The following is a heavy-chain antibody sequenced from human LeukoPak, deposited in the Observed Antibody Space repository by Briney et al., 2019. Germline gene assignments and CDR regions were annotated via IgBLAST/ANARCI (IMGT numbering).Heavy chain of an antibody. V-gene: IGHV4-34*01. CDR3: ARDGGSLFDP. CDR1: GGSFSGYY. Sequence: SETLSLTCAVYGGSFSGYYWSWIRQPPGKGLEWIGEINHSGSTNYNPSLKSRVTISVDTSKNQFSLKLSSVTAADTAVYYCARDGGSLFDPWGQGTLVTVSS. D-gene: IGHD3-16*01. CDR2: INHSGST. J-gene: IGHJ5*02.